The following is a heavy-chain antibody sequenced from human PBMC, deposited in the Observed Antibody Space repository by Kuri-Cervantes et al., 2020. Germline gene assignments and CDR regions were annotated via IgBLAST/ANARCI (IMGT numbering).Heavy chain of an antibody. J-gene: IGHJ6*01. CDR3: ARYGGPSGYYYYYYGMDV. Sequence: ASVKVSCKASGYSFTAYHIHWVRQAPGQGLEWMGWINPKTGDTNYAQTFQGRVTMTRDTSITTAYMELSRLRSDDTAVYYCARYGGPSGYYYYYYGMDVWGQGATVTGYS. CDR1: GYSFTAYH. CDR2: INPKTGDT. V-gene: IGHV1-2*02. D-gene: IGHD4-23*01.